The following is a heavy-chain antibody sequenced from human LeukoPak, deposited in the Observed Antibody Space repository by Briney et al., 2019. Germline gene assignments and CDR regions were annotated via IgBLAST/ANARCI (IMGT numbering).Heavy chain of an antibody. V-gene: IGHV1-46*01. CDR2: INPSGGST. CDR1: GYTFSIYN. D-gene: IGHD6-19*01. Sequence: ASVKVSCKASGYTFSIYNMHWVRQAPGQGLEWMGIINPSGGSTSYAQKFQGRVTMTRDTSTSTVYMELSSLRSEDTAVYYCARDDLSSGWFYWGQGTLVTVSS. CDR3: ARDDLSSGWFY. J-gene: IGHJ4*02.